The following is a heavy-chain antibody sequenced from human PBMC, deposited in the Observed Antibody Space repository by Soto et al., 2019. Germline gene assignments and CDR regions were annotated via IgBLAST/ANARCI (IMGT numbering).Heavy chain of an antibody. J-gene: IGHJ6*02. Sequence: TLSLTCTVSGGSISSGGYYWSWIRQHPGKGLEWIGYIYYSGSTYYNPSLKSRVTISVDTSKNQFSLKLSSVTAADTAVYYCARDSSFWSGYYGMDVWGQGTTVTVSS. V-gene: IGHV4-31*03. CDR2: IYYSGST. D-gene: IGHD3-3*01. CDR3: ARDSSFWSGYYGMDV. CDR1: GGSISSGGYY.